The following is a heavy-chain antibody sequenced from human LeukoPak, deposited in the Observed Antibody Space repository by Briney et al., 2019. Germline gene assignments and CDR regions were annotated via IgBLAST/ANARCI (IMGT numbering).Heavy chain of an antibody. Sequence: ASVKVSCKASGYTFTGYYMHWVRQAPGQGLEWMGWISPNSGGTNYAQKFQGRVTMTRDTSISTAYMELSRLRSDDTAVYYCARVGTRGVAAAGRGSGYWGQGTLVTVSS. CDR3: ARVGTRGVAAAGRGSGY. D-gene: IGHD6-13*01. CDR1: GYTFTGYY. CDR2: ISPNSGGT. V-gene: IGHV1-2*02. J-gene: IGHJ4*02.